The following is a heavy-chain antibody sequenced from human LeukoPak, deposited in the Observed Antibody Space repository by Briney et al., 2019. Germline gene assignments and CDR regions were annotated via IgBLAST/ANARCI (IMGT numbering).Heavy chain of an antibody. D-gene: IGHD2-15*01. CDR3: SKDRGVVAALLPFDY. CDR1: GFTFSSYA. J-gene: IGHJ4*02. V-gene: IGHV3-23*01. CDR2: RSDSGGSI. Sequence: AGSLRLSCAASGFTFSSYAMSWLRQAPGKGLEGVSARSDSGGSISYADSEKSRFTISRDNSKNTLYRQMSSLRAEYTAVYYCSKDRGVVAALLPFDYWGQGTLVTVSS.